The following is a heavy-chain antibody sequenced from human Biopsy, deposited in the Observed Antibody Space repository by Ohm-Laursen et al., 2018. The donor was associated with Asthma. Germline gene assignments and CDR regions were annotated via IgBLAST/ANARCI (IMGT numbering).Heavy chain of an antibody. D-gene: IGHD1-14*01. CDR2: IDWEEDK. CDR3: TRHNDY. V-gene: IGHV2-70*04. J-gene: IGHJ4*02. Sequence: TQTLTLTCSFSGFSLSSSGANANWLRQPPGKALEWLARIDWEEDKFYSTSLGTRLTISKGSSEDQVVLTMPNMGPVDTATYYCTRHNDYWGPGILVTVSS. CDR1: GFSLSSSGAN.